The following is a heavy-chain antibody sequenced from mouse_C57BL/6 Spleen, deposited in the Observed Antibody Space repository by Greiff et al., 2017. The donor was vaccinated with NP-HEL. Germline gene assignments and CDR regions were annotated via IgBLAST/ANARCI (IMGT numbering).Heavy chain of an antibody. CDR2: ISYSGST. CDR1: GYSITSDY. D-gene: IGHD2-4*01. Sequence: EVKVEESGPGLAKPSQPLSLTCSVTGYSITSDYWNWIRKFPGNKLEYMGYISYSGSTYYNPSLKSRISITRDTSKNQYYLQLNSVTTEDTATYYCARGGDYDEGAYYFDYWGQGTTLTVSS. V-gene: IGHV3-8*01. J-gene: IGHJ2*01. CDR3: ARGGDYDEGAYYFDY.